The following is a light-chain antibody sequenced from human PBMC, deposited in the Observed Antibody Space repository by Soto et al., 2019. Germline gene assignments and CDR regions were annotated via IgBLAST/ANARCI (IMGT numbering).Light chain of an antibody. V-gene: IGKV3-20*01. J-gene: IGKJ2*01. CDR1: QSVSSSY. CDR3: QQYGSSPPYT. CDR2: GAS. Sequence: EIVLTQSPGTLSLSPGERATLSCRASQSVSSSYLAWYQQKPGQAPRLLIYGASSRATGIPDRVSGSGSGTDFTVTISRLEPEDFAVYYCQQYGSSPPYTFVQGTKLEIK.